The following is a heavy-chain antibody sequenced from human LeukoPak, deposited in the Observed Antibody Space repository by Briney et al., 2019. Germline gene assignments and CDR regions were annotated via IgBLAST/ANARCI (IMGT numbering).Heavy chain of an antibody. CDR2: ISSSSSYI. CDR3: ARRKGDCSSASCYILAFDI. CDR1: GFTFSSYS. Sequence: PGGSLRLSCAASGFTFSSYSMNWFRQAPGKGLEWVSSISSSSSYIYYADSVKGRFTISRGNAKNSLYLQMNSLRAEDTAVYYCARRKGDCSSASCYILAFDIWGQGTMVTVSS. J-gene: IGHJ3*02. V-gene: IGHV3-21*01. D-gene: IGHD2-2*02.